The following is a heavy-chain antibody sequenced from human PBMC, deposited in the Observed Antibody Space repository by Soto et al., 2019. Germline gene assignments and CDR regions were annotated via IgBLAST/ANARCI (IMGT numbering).Heavy chain of an antibody. CDR2: ITSGSSFI. Sequence: PGGSLRLSCVASTFTINTYSLNWVRQAPGKGLEWVSSITSGSSFIDYADSVKGRFTISRDDAKNSLFLQMSSLRADDTAVYYCARSQRNGAMDVWGQGTPVTVS. V-gene: IGHV3-21*01. J-gene: IGHJ6*02. CDR3: ARSQRNGAMDV. CDR1: TFTINTYS. D-gene: IGHD2-8*01.